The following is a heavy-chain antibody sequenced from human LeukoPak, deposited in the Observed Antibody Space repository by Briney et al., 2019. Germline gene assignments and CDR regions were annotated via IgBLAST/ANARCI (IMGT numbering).Heavy chain of an antibody. Sequence: KASETLSLTCAVYGGSFSGYYWSWIRQPPGKGLEWIGYIYYSGTTTYNPSLKSRVTISIDMSNNHFSLNLRSVTAADKAVYYCARDSGPWGVFDPWGQGTLVTVSS. D-gene: IGHD3-10*01. J-gene: IGHJ5*02. CDR1: GGSFSGYY. V-gene: IGHV4-59*01. CDR2: IYYSGTT. CDR3: ARDSGPWGVFDP.